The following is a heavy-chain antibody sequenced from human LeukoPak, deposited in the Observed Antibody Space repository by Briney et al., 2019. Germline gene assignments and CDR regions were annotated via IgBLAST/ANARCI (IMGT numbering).Heavy chain of an antibody. CDR2: MNPNSGNT. CDR3: ARGRNTVGRLRTYYFDY. D-gene: IGHD1-14*01. J-gene: IGHJ4*02. Sequence: ASVKVSCKASGYTFTSYDINWVRQAPGQGLEWMGWMNPNSGNTGYAQKFQGRVTMTRNTSISTAYMELSSLRSEDTAVYYCARGRNTVGRLRTYYFDYWGQGTLVTVSS. V-gene: IGHV1-8*01. CDR1: GYTFTSYD.